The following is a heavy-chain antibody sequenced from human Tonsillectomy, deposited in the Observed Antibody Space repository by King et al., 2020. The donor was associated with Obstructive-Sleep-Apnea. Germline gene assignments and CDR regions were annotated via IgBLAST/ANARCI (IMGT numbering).Heavy chain of an antibody. D-gene: IGHD6-13*01. CDR3: ARVPLHYSSSFN. CDR1: CGSISRSGYY. J-gene: IGHJ4*02. V-gene: IGHV4-39*07. CDR2: FYYSWST. Sequence: QLQESGPGLVKPSETLSLTCTVSCGSISRSGYYWGCVRQPPGKGLEWIGSFYYSWSTYYNPSLKSRVTISVDTSKNQFSLKLSSVTAADTAVYYCARVPLHYSSSFNWGQGTLVTVSS.